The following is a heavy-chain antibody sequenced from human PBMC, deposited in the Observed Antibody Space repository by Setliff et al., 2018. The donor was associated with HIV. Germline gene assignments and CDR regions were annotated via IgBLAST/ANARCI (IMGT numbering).Heavy chain of an antibody. CDR2: MHNSGST. CDR3: ARHRDPPGTSWIYYYYYMDL. Sequence: PSETLSLTCTVSGDSISSSAYYWGWIRQPPGKGLEWIGSMHNSGSTYYNPSVKSRVTISVDTSKNHVSLRLSSVTAADTGVYYCARHRDPPGTSWIYYYYYMDLWGEGTTVTVYS. D-gene: IGHD6-13*01. V-gene: IGHV4-39*01. CDR1: GDSISSSAYY. J-gene: IGHJ6*03.